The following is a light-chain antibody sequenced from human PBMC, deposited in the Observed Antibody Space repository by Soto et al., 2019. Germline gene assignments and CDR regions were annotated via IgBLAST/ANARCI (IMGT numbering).Light chain of an antibody. CDR2: DAS. CDR3: QQYNSYSIT. CDR1: QSISSW. Sequence: DIQMTQSPSTLSASVGDRVTITCRASQSISSWLAWYQQKPGKAPKLLIYDASSLESGVPSRFSGSGSGTEFTLTISSLQPDDYATYYCQQYNSYSITFVQGTRLEIK. V-gene: IGKV1-5*01. J-gene: IGKJ5*01.